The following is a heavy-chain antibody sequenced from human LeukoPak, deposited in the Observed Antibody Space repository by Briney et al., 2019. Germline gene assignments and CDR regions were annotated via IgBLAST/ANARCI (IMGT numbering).Heavy chain of an antibody. CDR1: GLSLSTSRVR. V-gene: IGHV2-5*02. D-gene: IGHD3-16*02. J-gene: IGHJ4*02. CDR3: PRRTLSYPPGPWYFDS. CDR2: IYWDADK. Sequence: ESGPTLAKPTQTLTLTCTFSGLSLSTSRVRGGWTRQPPGKALEWLALIYWDADKSYRPTLKSRLTIIKATAKNQVVLKITNVEPVDTATYHSPRRTLSYPPGPWYFDSGGQGTLVTVSP.